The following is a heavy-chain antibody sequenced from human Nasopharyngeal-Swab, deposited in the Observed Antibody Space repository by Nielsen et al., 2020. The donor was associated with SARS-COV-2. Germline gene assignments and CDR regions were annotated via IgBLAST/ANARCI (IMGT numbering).Heavy chain of an antibody. J-gene: IGHJ6*02. CDR1: GYSFTSYW. CDR3: ASSPLGAAAHYGLDV. Sequence: GESLKISCKGSGYSFTSYWIGWVRQMPGKGLEWMGIIYPGDSDTRYSPSFQGQVTISADKSINTAYLQWSSLKASDTAMYYCASSPLGAAAHYGLDVWGQGTTVTVSS. V-gene: IGHV5-51*01. CDR2: IYPGDSDT. D-gene: IGHD6-13*01.